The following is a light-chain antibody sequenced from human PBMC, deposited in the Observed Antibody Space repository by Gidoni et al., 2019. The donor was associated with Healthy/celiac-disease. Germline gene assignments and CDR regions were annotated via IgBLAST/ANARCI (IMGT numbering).Light chain of an antibody. Sequence: EIVMTLSPATLSVSPGERATLSCRASQSVSSNLAWYQQKPGQAPRLLIYGASTRATGIPARFSGSGSGTEFTLTISSLQSEDFAVYYCQQYNNWLRGTFGGGTKVEIK. CDR2: GAS. CDR3: QQYNNWLRGT. CDR1: QSVSSN. V-gene: IGKV3-15*01. J-gene: IGKJ4*01.